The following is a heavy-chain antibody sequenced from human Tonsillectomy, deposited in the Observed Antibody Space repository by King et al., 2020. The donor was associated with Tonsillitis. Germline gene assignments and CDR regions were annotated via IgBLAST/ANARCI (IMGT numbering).Heavy chain of an antibody. Sequence: QLVQSGAEVKKPGSSVKVSCKASGGTFSSFAISWVRQAPGQGLEWMGGIIPRYGIVNHAEKFQGRVTITADESTITAYMVLSSLTSEDTAVYYCAKEVGPLGEAGTVYRMDGWGQGTSVTVS. CDR3: AKEVGPLGEAGTVYRMDG. CDR2: IIPRYGIV. V-gene: IGHV1-69*12. D-gene: IGHD6-19*01. CDR1: GGTFSSFA. J-gene: IGHJ6*02.